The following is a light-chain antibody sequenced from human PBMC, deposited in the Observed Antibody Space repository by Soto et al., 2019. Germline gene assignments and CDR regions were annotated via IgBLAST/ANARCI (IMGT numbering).Light chain of an antibody. V-gene: IGLV2-11*01. CDR3: CSFAGSYTFWV. Sequence: QSALTQPRSVSGSPGQSVTISCTGTSSDVGDYNYVSWYQQYPGKAPKLVIYDVSKRPSGVPDRFSGYKSGNTASLTISGLQAEDEADYYCCSFAGSYTFWVFGGGTKLTVL. J-gene: IGLJ3*02. CDR2: DVS. CDR1: SSDVGDYNY.